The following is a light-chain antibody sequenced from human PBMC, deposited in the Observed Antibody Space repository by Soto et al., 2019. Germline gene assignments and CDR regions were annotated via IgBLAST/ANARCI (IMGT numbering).Light chain of an antibody. V-gene: IGKV3-15*01. Sequence: IVMTQSTATLSVSPGERATVSCRASQSVSSNLAWYQQKPGQAPRLLIYGASTRATGIPARFSGSGSGTEFTLTISSLQSEDFAVYYCQQYNNWTPCTFGQGTKVDIK. CDR1: QSVSSN. J-gene: IGKJ1*01. CDR2: GAS. CDR3: QQYNNWTPCT.